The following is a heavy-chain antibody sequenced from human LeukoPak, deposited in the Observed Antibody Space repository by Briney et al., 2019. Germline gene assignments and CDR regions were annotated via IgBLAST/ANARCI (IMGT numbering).Heavy chain of an antibody. CDR2: INWNGGST. V-gene: IGHV3-20*04. CDR1: GFTFDDYG. Sequence: GGSLRLSCAASGFTFDDYGMSWVRQAPGKGLEWASGINWNGGSTGYADSVKGRFTISRDNAKNSLYLQMNSLRAEDTALYYCARDSGMAAAGTEGYFDYWGQGTLVTVSS. J-gene: IGHJ4*02. D-gene: IGHD6-13*01. CDR3: ARDSGMAAAGTEGYFDY.